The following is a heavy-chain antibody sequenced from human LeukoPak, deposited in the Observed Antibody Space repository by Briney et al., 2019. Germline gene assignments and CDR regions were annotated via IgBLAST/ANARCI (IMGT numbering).Heavy chain of an antibody. CDR3: ARGPSNWNDESYYFDY. CDR1: GFTFSDYY. D-gene: IGHD1-1*01. V-gene: IGHV3-11*01. Sequence: GGSLRLSCAASGFTFSDYYMSWLRQAPGKGLEWVSYISSSGSTIYYADSVKGRFTISRDNAKNSLYLQMNSLRAEDTAVYYCARGPSNWNDESYYFDYWGQGTLVTVSS. J-gene: IGHJ4*02. CDR2: ISSSGSTI.